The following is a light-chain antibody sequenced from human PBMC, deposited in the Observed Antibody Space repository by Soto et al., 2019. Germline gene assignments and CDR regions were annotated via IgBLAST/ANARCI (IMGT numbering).Light chain of an antibody. Sequence: EIVLTQSPDTLSLAPGDRAKLSCMASQSISSYLAWYQQKPGQSPRLLIYDASNRATGIPARFSGSGSGTDFTLTISSLEPEDFAVYYCQQRSDWPPITVGQGRRLEIK. CDR1: QSISSY. V-gene: IGKV3-11*01. CDR3: QQRSDWPPIT. J-gene: IGKJ5*01. CDR2: DAS.